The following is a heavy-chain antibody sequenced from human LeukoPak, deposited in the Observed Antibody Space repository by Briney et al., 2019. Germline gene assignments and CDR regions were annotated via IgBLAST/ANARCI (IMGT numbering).Heavy chain of an antibody. CDR3: AKNDFDDNGRYYNY. CDR1: VLTFSDSA. J-gene: IGHJ4*02. Sequence: GRSLRLSCAASVLTFSDSAFHWGRQAPGKGLEWVAVISIDGTNKYYADSVKGRFTISRDNSKNTLYLQMNSLRTEDTAMYYCAKNDFDDNGRYYNYWGQGTLVTVSS. D-gene: IGHD3-22*01. CDR2: ISIDGTNK. V-gene: IGHV3-30*18.